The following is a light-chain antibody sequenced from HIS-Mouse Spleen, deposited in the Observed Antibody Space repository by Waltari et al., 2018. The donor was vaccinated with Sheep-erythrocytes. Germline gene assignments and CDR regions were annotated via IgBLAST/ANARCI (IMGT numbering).Light chain of an antibody. J-gene: IGKJ2*01. CDR2: DAS. V-gene: IGKV3-11*01. CDR1: PSVSSY. Sequence: EIVLTQSLATLSLSPGERATLSCRASPSVSSYLAWYQQKPGQAPRLLIYDASNRATGIPARFSGSGSETDFTLTISRLEPEDFAVYYCQQRSNWPPYTFGQGTKLEIK. CDR3: QQRSNWPPYT.